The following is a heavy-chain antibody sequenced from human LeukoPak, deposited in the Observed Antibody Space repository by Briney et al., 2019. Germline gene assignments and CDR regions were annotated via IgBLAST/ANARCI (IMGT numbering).Heavy chain of an antibody. V-gene: IGHV3-30*18. J-gene: IGHJ4*02. CDR2: LSSDGHDK. D-gene: IGHD4-17*01. CDR1: GFTFSTHG. Sequence: GRSLRLSCAASGFTFSTHGMHWVRQAPGKGLEGVTVLSSDGHDKYYADSVKGRFTVSRDNSKNTLYLQMNSLRAEDTAVYYCAKDRDYGASGYYFDYWGQGTLVTVSS. CDR3: AKDRDYGASGYYFDY.